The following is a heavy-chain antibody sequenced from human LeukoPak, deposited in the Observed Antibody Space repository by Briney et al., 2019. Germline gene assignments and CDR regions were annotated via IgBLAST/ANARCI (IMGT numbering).Heavy chain of an antibody. Sequence: GESLRSSCKGSGYSFTSYWITWVRQMPGKGLEWMGRIDPSDSYTNYSPSFQGHVTISADKSISTAYLQWSSLKASDTAMYYCAARARDYGDFDFDYWGQGTLVTVSS. V-gene: IGHV5-10-1*01. J-gene: IGHJ4*02. CDR3: AARARDYGDFDFDY. CDR2: IDPSDSYT. D-gene: IGHD4-17*01. CDR1: GYSFTSYW.